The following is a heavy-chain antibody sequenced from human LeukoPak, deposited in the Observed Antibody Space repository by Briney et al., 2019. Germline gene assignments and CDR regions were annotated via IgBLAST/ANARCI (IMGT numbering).Heavy chain of an antibody. Sequence: GGSLRLYCAASGFTFCSFCMNRVRQALGNGWEWVGNLSQDNSEIYYVDSVKGRFTISRDNAKNSGYQQMNSLRAEDTGVYYCARDRNYALDYWGQGTLVTVSS. CDR2: LSQDNSEI. V-gene: IGHV3-7*01. J-gene: IGHJ4*02. D-gene: IGHD1-7*01. CDR1: GFTFCSFC. CDR3: ARDRNYALDY.